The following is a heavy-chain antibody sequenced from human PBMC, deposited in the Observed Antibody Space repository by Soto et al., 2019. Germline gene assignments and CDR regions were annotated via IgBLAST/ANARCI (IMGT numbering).Heavy chain of an antibody. V-gene: IGHV1-24*01. CDR1: GYTLTELS. CDR2: FDPEDGET. D-gene: IGHD6-19*01. Sequence: ASVKVSCKVSGYTLTELSMHWVRQAPGKGLEWMGGFDPEDGETIYAQKFQGRVTMTEDTSTDTAYMELSSLRSEDTAVYYCATYGVAVAGTDENYYYYYGMDVWGQGTTVTVS. CDR3: ATYGVAVAGTDENYYYYYGMDV. J-gene: IGHJ6*02.